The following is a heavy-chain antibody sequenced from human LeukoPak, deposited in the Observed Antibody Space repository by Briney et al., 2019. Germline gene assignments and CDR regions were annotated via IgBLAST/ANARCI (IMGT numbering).Heavy chain of an antibody. J-gene: IGHJ4*02. CDR2: IKQDGSEK. Sequence: GGSLRLSCAASGFTFSNAWMSWVRQAPGKGLEWVANIKQDGSEKYYVDSVKGRFTISRDNAKNSLYLQMNSLRAEDTAVYYCARDSGYSSYWGQGTLVTVSS. D-gene: IGHD1-26*01. CDR1: GFTFSNAW. CDR3: ARDSGYSSY. V-gene: IGHV3-7*01.